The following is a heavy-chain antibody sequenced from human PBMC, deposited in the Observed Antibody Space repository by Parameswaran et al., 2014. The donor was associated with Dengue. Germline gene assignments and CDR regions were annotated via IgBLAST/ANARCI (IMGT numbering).Heavy chain of an antibody. Sequence: VRQMPGKGLEWMGIIYPGDSDTRYSPSFEGQVTISADNSISTAYLQWSSLKASDTAMYYCARQESSNSGWYSVYYYYGMDVWGQGTTVTVSS. J-gene: IGHJ6*02. CDR2: IYPGDSDT. V-gene: IGHV5-51*01. CDR3: ARQESSNSGWYSVYYYYGMDV. D-gene: IGHD6-19*01.